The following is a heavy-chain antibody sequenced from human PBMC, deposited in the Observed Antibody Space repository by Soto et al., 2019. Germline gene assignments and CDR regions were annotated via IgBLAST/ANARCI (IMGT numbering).Heavy chain of an antibody. D-gene: IGHD5-18*01. CDR3: ARERRGAMAQFDY. V-gene: IGHV1-69*13. CDR2: IIPIFGTA. J-gene: IGHJ4*02. Sequence: SVKVSCKASGGTFSSYAISWVRQAPGQGLEWMGGIIPIFGTANYAQKFQGRVTITADESTSTAYMELSSLRSEDTAVYYCARERRGAMAQFDYWGQGTLVTVSS. CDR1: GGTFSSYA.